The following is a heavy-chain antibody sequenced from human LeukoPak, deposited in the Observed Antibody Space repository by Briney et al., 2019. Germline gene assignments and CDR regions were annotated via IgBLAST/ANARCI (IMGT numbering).Heavy chain of an antibody. CDR1: GFTFSDYY. D-gene: IGHD6-13*01. Sequence: GGSLRLSCAASGFTFSDYYMSWIRQAPGKGLEWVSYISSSGSTIYYADSVKGRFTISRDNAKNSLYLQMNSLRAEDTAVYYCARAGIYSSSWWGVHDYWGQGTLVTVSS. CDR3: ARAGIYSSSWWGVHDY. V-gene: IGHV3-11*01. CDR2: ISSSGSTI. J-gene: IGHJ4*02.